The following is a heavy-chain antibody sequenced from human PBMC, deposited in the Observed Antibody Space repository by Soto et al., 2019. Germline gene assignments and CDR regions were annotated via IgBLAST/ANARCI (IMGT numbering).Heavy chain of an antibody. CDR1: GYTFTGYY. CDR3: ARGAVVVPNGLIAGMDV. J-gene: IGHJ6*02. V-gene: IGHV1-2*02. Sequence: EASVKVSCKASGYTFTGYYVHWVRQAPGHGLEWLGWIHLNSGGTNYAQSFQGRVTMTRDMSVSTVYMELSRLRSEDTAVYYCARGAVVVPNGLIAGMDVWGLGTTVTVSS. D-gene: IGHD2-15*01. CDR2: IHLNSGGT.